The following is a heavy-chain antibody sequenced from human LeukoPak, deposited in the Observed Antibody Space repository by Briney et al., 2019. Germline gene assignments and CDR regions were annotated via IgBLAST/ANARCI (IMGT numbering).Heavy chain of an antibody. Sequence: PGGSLRLSCAASGFTFTTFALSWVRQAPGKGLEWVSSISGSGGTTYFADSVKGRFTISRDNSKNTLFLQMNSLRADDTAVYYCAKDRAYSSSSAYFQHWGQGTLVIVSS. CDR3: AKDRAYSSSSAYFQH. D-gene: IGHD6-13*01. CDR2: ISGSGGTT. J-gene: IGHJ1*01. CDR1: GFTFTTFA. V-gene: IGHV3-23*01.